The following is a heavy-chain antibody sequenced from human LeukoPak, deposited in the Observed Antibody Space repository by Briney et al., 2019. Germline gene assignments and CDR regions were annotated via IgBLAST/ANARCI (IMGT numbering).Heavy chain of an antibody. CDR3: ANSGYSYGTFDY. V-gene: IGHV3-30*02. Sequence: PGGSLRLSCAASGFTFSNYGMHWVRQAPGKGLEWVAFIRYDGSNKYYADSVKGRFTISRDNSKNTLYLQMNSLRAEDTAVYYCANSGYSYGTFDYWGQGTLVTVSS. D-gene: IGHD5-18*01. CDR2: IRYDGSNK. J-gene: IGHJ4*02. CDR1: GFTFSNYG.